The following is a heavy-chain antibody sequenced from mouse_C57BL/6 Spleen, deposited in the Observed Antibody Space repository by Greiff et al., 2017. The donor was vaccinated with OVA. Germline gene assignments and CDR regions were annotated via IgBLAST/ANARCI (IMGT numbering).Heavy chain of an antibody. CDR1: GYTFTDYE. CDR3: TRGPLLRSYYYAMDY. Sequence: VQLKESGAELVRPGASVTLSCKASGYTFTDYEMHWVKQTPVHGLEWIGAIDPETGGTAYNQKFKGKAILTADKSSSTAYMELRSLTSEDSAVYYCTRGPLLRSYYYAMDYWGQGTSVTVSS. D-gene: IGHD1-1*01. J-gene: IGHJ4*01. V-gene: IGHV1-15*01. CDR2: IDPETGGT.